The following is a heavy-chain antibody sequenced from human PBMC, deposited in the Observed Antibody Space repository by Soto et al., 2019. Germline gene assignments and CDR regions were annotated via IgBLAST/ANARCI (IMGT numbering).Heavy chain of an antibody. Sequence: TSETLSLTCTVSGGSISSSSYYWGWIRQPPGKGLEWIGSIYYSGSTYYNPSLKSRVTISVDTSKNQFSLKLSSVTAADTAVYYCARMLVVVAATIDYYGMDVWGQGTTVTVSS. CDR3: ARMLVVVAATIDYYGMDV. CDR1: GGSISSSSYY. V-gene: IGHV4-39*01. D-gene: IGHD2-15*01. J-gene: IGHJ6*02. CDR2: IYYSGST.